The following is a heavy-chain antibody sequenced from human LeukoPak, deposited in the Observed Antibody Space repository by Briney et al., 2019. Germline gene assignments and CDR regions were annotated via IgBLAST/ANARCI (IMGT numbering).Heavy chain of an antibody. J-gene: IGHJ3*02. Sequence: SGGSLRLSCAASGFTFSSYAMSWVRQAPGKGLEWVSAISGSGDSTYYADSVKGRFTISRDNSKNTLYLQMNSLRAEDTAVYYCARMAVATKEAALDIWGQGTMVTVSS. V-gene: IGHV3-23*01. D-gene: IGHD5-12*01. CDR1: GFTFSSYA. CDR2: ISGSGDST. CDR3: ARMAVATKEAALDI.